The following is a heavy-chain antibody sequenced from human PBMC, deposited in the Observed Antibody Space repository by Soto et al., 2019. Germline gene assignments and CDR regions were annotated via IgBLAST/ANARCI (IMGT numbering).Heavy chain of an antibody. J-gene: IGHJ4*02. V-gene: IGHV1-18*01. CDR1: GYASTTYG. D-gene: IGHD1-1*01. CDR3: ARGRYGDY. CDR2: ISAHNGNT. Sequence: QVHLVQSGAEVKKPGASVKVSCKGSGYASTTYGITWVRQAPGQGLEWMGWISAHNGNTNYAQKLQGRVTVTRDTSTSTAYIELRSLRSDDTAVYYCARGRYGDYWGQGALVTVSS.